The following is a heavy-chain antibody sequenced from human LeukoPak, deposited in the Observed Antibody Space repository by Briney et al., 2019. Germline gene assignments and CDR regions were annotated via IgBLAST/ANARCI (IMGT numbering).Heavy chain of an antibody. V-gene: IGHV4-61*02. J-gene: IGHJ4*02. CDR2: IYTSGST. CDR3: ARVGRTGYYYFDY. D-gene: IGHD3/OR15-3a*01. CDR1: GGSISSGSYY. Sequence: SETLSLTCTVSGGSISSGSYYWSWIRQPAGKGLEWIGRIYTSGSTNYNPSLKSRVTISVDTSKNQFSLKLSSVTAADTAVYYCARVGRTGYYYFDYWGQGTLVTVSS.